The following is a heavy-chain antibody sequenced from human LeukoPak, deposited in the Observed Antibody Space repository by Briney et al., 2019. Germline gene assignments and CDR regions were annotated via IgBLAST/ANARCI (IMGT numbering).Heavy chain of an antibody. CDR2: ISSSGSTI. V-gene: IGHV3-48*03. D-gene: IGHD6-25*01. CDR3: AKGRGAAAATSDFDY. Sequence: PGGSLRLSCAPSGFTFSIYEMNWVRQAPGKGLEWVSYISSSGSTIYYADSVKGRFTISRDNAKNSLYLQMNSLRAEDVALYYCAKGRGAAAATSDFDYWGQGTLVTVSS. CDR1: GFTFSIYE. J-gene: IGHJ4*02.